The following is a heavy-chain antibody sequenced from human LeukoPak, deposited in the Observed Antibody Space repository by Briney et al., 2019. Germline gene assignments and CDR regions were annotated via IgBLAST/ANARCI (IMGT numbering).Heavy chain of an antibody. D-gene: IGHD4-23*01. CDR2: IDPSDSYT. J-gene: IGHJ4*02. Sequence: GESLKISCKGSGYTFTSYWIGWVRQMPGKGLEWMGRIDPSDSYTNYSPSFQGHVTISADKSISTAYLRWSSLKASDTAMYYCARLPPDYGGNSGYWGQGTLVTVSS. CDR1: GYTFTSYW. CDR3: ARLPPDYGGNSGY. V-gene: IGHV5-10-1*01.